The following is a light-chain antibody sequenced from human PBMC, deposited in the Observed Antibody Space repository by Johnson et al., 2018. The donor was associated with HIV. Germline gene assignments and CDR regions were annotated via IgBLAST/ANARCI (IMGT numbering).Light chain of an antibody. Sequence: QSVLTQPPSVSAAPGQKVTISCSGSSSHIANNYVSWYQQLPGTAPKLLIYDNNKRPSGIPDRSSGFKSGSSATLGITGLQTGDEADYYCGTWDSSLSAYVFGTGTRVTVL. J-gene: IGLJ1*01. CDR1: SSHIANNY. CDR2: DNN. CDR3: GTWDSSLSAYV. V-gene: IGLV1-51*01.